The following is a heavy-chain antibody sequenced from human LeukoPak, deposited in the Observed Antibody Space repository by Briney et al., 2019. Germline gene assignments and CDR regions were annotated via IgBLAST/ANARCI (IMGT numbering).Heavy chain of an antibody. CDR2: MNPNSGNT. V-gene: IGHV1-8*03. D-gene: IGHD1-26*01. CDR3: ARGQEQWEPASY. CDR1: GYTFTSYD. Sequence: ASVKVSCKASGYTFTSYDINWVRQATGQGLEWMGWMNPNSGNTGYAQKFQGRVTITGNTSISTAYMELSSLRSEDTAVYYCARGQEQWEPASYWGQGTLVTVSS. J-gene: IGHJ4*02.